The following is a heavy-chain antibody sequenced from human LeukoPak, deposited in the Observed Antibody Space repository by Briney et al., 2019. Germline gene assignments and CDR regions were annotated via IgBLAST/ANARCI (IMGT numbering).Heavy chain of an antibody. CDR1: GDSISSSSFY. D-gene: IGHD3-22*01. J-gene: IGHJ4*02. V-gene: IGHV4-39*07. CDR2: IYYSGIT. CDR3: ARDHYYDSSTS. Sequence: PSETLSLTCTVSGDSISSSSFYWGWIRQPPGKGLEYIGSIYYSGITYYNPSLKSRVTISLDTSKNQFSLKLSSVTAADTAVYYCARDHYYDSSTSWGQGTLVTVSS.